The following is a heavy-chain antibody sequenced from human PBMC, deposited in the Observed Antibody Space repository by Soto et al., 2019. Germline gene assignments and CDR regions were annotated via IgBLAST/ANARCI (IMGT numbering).Heavy chain of an antibody. Sequence: EVQLVESGGGLVKPGGSLRLSCAASGFTFSSYSMNWVRQAPGKGLEWVSSISSSSSYIYYADSVKGRFTISRDNAKNSLYLQMNSLRAEDTAVYYCARDAYGSEAFDYWGQGTLVTVSS. J-gene: IGHJ4*02. D-gene: IGHD2-15*01. CDR3: ARDAYGSEAFDY. CDR1: GFTFSSYS. V-gene: IGHV3-21*01. CDR2: ISSSSSYI.